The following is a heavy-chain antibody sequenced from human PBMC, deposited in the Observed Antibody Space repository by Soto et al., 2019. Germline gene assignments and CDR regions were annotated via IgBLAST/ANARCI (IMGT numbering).Heavy chain of an antibody. J-gene: IGHJ6*02. CDR2: IYYSGST. Sequence: SETLSLTCTVSGGSISSGDYYGGWIRQPPGKGLEWIGYIYYSGSTYYNPSLKSRVTISVDTSKNQFSLKLSSVTAADTAVYYCARAGSGSRTLLDYYYYGMDVWGQGTTVTVS. CDR3: ARAGSGSRTLLDYYYYGMDV. V-gene: IGHV4-30-4*01. D-gene: IGHD3-10*01. CDR1: GGSISSGDYY.